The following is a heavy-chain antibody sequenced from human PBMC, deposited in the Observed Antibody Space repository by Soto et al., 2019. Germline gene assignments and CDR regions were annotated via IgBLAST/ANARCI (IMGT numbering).Heavy chain of an antibody. J-gene: IGHJ3*02. CDR1: GFTFSSYA. V-gene: IGHV3-23*01. Sequence: GGSLRLSCAASGFTFSSYAMSWVRQAPGKGLEWVSAISGSGGSTYYADSVKGRFTISRDNSKNTLYLQMNSLRGEDTAVYYCSKDLGYGEGLDAFDIWGQGTMVTVSS. D-gene: IGHD4-17*01. CDR2: ISGSGGST. CDR3: SKDLGYGEGLDAFDI.